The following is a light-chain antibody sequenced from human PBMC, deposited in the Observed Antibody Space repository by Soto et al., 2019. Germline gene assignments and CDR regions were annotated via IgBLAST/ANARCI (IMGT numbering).Light chain of an antibody. Sequence: QSALTQPASVSGSPGQSITISCTGTSSDVGSSNLVSWHQQYPGKAPKLIIYEGSRRPSGVSGRFSGSKSGNTASLTISGLQAADEADYFCSSFTSSMTNVFGSGTKVTVL. CDR1: SSDVGSSNL. V-gene: IGLV2-14*02. CDR2: EGS. J-gene: IGLJ1*01. CDR3: SSFTSSMTNV.